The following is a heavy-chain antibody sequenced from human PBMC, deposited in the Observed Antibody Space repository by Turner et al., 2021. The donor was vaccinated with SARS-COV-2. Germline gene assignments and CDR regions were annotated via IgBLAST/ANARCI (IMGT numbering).Heavy chain of an antibody. V-gene: IGHV3-7*01. Sequence: EVQLVESGGGLVPPGGSLNLSSAASRFTFSCYWMIWVRQAPGKGLEWVGNIKQDGSEKYYVDSVKGRFTVSRDNAKNSLYLQMNSLRAEDTAVYYCARAEGWAFGVVIPYDDWGQGTLVTVSS. J-gene: IGHJ4*02. CDR3: ARAEGWAFGVVIPYDD. CDR1: RFTFSCYW. D-gene: IGHD3-3*01. CDR2: IKQDGSEK.